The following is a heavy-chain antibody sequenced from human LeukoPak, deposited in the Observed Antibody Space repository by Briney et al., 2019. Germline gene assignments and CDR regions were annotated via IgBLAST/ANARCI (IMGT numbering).Heavy chain of an antibody. V-gene: IGHV3-23*01. J-gene: IGHJ4*02. D-gene: IGHD7-27*01. CDR3: AIDPNWGTHS. CDR2: IGSSGGGI. CDR1: GFTFSTYT. Sequence: GGSLRLSCAASGFTFSTYTMYWVRHPPGKRLEWVSIIGSSGGGIHYADSVKGRFTISRDNSKNALYLQMNGLRAEDTAVYYCAIDPNWGTHSWGQGVLVTVSS.